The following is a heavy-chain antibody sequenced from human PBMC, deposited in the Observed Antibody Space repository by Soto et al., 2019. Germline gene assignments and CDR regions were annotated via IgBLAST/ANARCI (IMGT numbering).Heavy chain of an antibody. J-gene: IGHJ4*01. Sequence: PGWSLRLSCAASGFTFITYAMSLVRQAPGKGLQWVSSISGSGGSTYYADSVKGRFTISRDNSKNTLYLQINSLRAEDTAIYYCAKESFIKLPGPDWAHGTLVTFSS. CDR3: AKESFIKLPGPD. CDR1: GFTFITYA. CDR2: ISGSGGST. D-gene: IGHD3-10*01. V-gene: IGHV3-23*01.